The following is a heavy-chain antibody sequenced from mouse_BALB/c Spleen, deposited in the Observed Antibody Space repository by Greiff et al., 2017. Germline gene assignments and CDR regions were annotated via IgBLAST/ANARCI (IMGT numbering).Heavy chain of an antibody. D-gene: IGHD1-1*01. CDR2: IDPENGNT. Sequence: EVQLQQSGAELVRPGALVKLSCKASGFNIKDYYMHWVKQRPEQGLEWIGWIDPENGNTIYDPKFQGKASITADTSSNTAYLQLSSLTSEDTAVYYWSRRDYGSSGFAYWGQGTLVTVAA. CDR3: SRRDYGSSGFAY. CDR1: GFNIKDYY. J-gene: IGHJ3*01. V-gene: IGHV14-1*02.